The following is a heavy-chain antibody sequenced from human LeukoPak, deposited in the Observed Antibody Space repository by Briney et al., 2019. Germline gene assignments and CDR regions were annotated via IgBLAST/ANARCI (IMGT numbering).Heavy chain of an antibody. CDR3: ARHRGYCSSTSCFHFDY. Sequence: SETLSLTCTVSGGSISSSCYYWGWIRQPPGKGLEWIVSIYYSAITYNNPSLKSRVTISVDTSKNQFSLKLSSVPAADTAVYYCARHRGYCSSTSCFHFDYWGQGTLVTFSS. CDR1: GGSISSSCYY. D-gene: IGHD2-2*01. V-gene: IGHV4-39*01. J-gene: IGHJ4*02. CDR2: IYYSAIT.